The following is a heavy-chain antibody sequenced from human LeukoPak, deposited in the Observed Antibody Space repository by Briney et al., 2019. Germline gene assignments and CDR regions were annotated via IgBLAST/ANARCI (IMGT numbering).Heavy chain of an antibody. D-gene: IGHD1-20*01. Sequence: ASVKVSCKASGYRFTDDYMHWVRQAPGQGLEWMGWINPDSGFTVYAQKFQGRVTMTRDTSISTAYMEVRRLSSDDTAVYYCAPTSEAYTSNWNVWGQGTLVTVSS. CDR2: INPDSGFT. CDR1: GYRFTDDY. CDR3: APTSEAYTSNWNV. J-gene: IGHJ4*02. V-gene: IGHV1-2*02.